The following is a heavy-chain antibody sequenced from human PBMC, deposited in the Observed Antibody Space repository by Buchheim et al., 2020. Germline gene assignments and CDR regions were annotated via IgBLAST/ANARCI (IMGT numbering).Heavy chain of an antibody. CDR1: GFTFSSYA. Sequence: QVQLVESGGGVVQPGRSLRLSCAASGFTFSSYAMHWVRQAPGKGLEWVAVISYDGSNKYYADSVKGRFTISRDNSKNTLYLQMNSLRAEDTAVYYCARVGLVVVAAIDYWGQGTL. CDR2: ISYDGSNK. J-gene: IGHJ4*02. CDR3: ARVGLVVVAAIDY. D-gene: IGHD2-15*01. V-gene: IGHV3-30-3*01.